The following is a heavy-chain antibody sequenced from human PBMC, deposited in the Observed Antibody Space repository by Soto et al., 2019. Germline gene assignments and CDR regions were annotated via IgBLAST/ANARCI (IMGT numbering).Heavy chain of an antibody. CDR3: SRGLFTGDY. D-gene: IGHD3-22*01. CDR1: GYTFTSSY. Sequence: QVQLVQSGAEVKKPGASVKVSRQASGYTFTSSYIHWVRQAPGQGLEWMAIINPMGGSTNYAQRFKGRVTLTMDTSASTVYMDLSSLRSEDTAVYYCSRGLFTGDYWGQGTLVTVSS. J-gene: IGHJ4*02. CDR2: INPMGGST. V-gene: IGHV1-46*03.